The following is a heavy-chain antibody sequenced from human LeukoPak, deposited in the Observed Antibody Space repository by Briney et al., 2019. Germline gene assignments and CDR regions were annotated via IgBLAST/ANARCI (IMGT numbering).Heavy chain of an antibody. J-gene: IGHJ4*02. CDR1: GFTFSNYG. V-gene: IGHV3-23*01. CDR3: AKAPKYYFGSGTYSYVDY. CDR2: ISGSGGRT. Sequence: GGSLRLSCAASGFTFSNYGMSWVRQAPGKGLEWVSAISGSGGRTYYADSVKGRFTISRDNSKNTLYLQMNSLRAEDTAVYFCAKAPKYYFGSGTYSYVDYWGQGTLVTVSS. D-gene: IGHD3-10*01.